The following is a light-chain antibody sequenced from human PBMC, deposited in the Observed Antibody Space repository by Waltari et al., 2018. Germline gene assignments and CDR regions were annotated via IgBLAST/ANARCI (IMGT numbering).Light chain of an antibody. Sequence: IRVTQSPSSVSASIGDRVTITCRASQGIRTWLSWYQKRPGEAPRLLIHDATSLQSGVPSRFNGGGSGTDFTLTIGGLQPEDFATYYCQQANSFPITFGQGTRLDIK. V-gene: IGKV1D-12*01. J-gene: IGKJ5*01. CDR2: DAT. CDR3: QQANSFPIT. CDR1: QGIRTW.